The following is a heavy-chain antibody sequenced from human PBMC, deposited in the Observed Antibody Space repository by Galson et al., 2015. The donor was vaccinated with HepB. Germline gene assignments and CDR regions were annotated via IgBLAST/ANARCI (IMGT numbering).Heavy chain of an antibody. J-gene: IGHJ4*02. D-gene: IGHD3-22*01. CDR3: ARDRHYYDSSGYYYYFDY. V-gene: IGHV3-7*03. Sequence: SLRLSCAASGFTLSTYWMSWVRQAPGKGLEWVANIKQDGSEKYYVDSVKGRFTISRDNAKNSLYLQMNSLRAEDTAVYYCARDRHYYDSSGYYYYFDYWGQGTLVTVSS. CDR1: GFTLSTYW. CDR2: IKQDGSEK.